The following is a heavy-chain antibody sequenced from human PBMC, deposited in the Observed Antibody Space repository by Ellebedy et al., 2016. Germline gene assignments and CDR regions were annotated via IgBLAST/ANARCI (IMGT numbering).Heavy chain of an antibody. Sequence: SETLSLTXTVSGGSISSSSYYWGWIRQPPGKGLEWIGSIYYSGSTYYNPSLKSRVTISVDTSKNQFSLKLSSVTAADTAVYYCASLGGVYQSSYYGMDVWGQGTTVTVSS. CDR2: IYYSGST. J-gene: IGHJ6*02. D-gene: IGHD3-16*01. V-gene: IGHV4-39*07. CDR3: ASLGGVYQSSYYGMDV. CDR1: GGSISSSSYY.